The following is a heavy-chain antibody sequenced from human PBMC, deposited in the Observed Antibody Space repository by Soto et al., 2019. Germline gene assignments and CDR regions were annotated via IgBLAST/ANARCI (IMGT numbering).Heavy chain of an antibody. CDR1: GNASTSSD. Sequence: ASVKVSCKASGNASTSSDINWGRQATGQGLEWTGWMNPNSGNTGQPQRFQGRVTMTRNTSISTAYMELSNLYSDDTAVYYCARSRTTFVDYWGQGTQVTVSS. CDR3: ARSRTTFVDY. J-gene: IGHJ4*02. D-gene: IGHD3-16*01. CDR2: MNPNSGNT. V-gene: IGHV1-8*01.